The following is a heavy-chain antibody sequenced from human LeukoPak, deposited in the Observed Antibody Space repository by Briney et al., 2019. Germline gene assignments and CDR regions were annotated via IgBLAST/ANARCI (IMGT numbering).Heavy chain of an antibody. V-gene: IGHV3-73*01. CDR3: TRPGEWELLRTVDY. CDR2: IRSKANSYAT. CDR1: GFTFSGSA. Sequence: GGSLRLSCAASGFTFSGSAMHWVRQASGKGLEWVGRIRSKANSYATAYAASVKGRFTISRDDSKNTAYLQMNSLKTEDTAVYYCTRPGEWELLRTVDYWGQGTLVTVSS. D-gene: IGHD1-26*01. J-gene: IGHJ4*02.